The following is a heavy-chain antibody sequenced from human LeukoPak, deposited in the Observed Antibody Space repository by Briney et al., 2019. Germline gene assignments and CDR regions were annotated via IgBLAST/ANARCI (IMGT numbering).Heavy chain of an antibody. J-gene: IGHJ3*02. CDR3: ARVKDDSSGYSHDAFDI. D-gene: IGHD3-22*01. CDR2: IYYSGST. V-gene: IGHV4-59*01. Sequence: SETLSLTCTVSGGSISSYYWSWIRQPPGKGLEWIGYIYYSGSTNYNPSLKSRVTISVDTSKNQFSLKLSSVTAADTAVYYFARVKDDSSGYSHDAFDIWGQGTMVTVSS. CDR1: GGSISSYY.